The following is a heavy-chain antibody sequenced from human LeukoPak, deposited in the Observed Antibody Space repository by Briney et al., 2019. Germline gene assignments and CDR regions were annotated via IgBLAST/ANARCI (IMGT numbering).Heavy chain of an antibody. V-gene: IGHV4-59*01. D-gene: IGHD6-19*01. Sequence: PSEALSLTCTVSGGSISNYYWSWIRQPPGKGLEWIGYVYYSGSTNYNPSLKSRVTISIDTSKNQFSLKLSSVTAADTAVYYCASTGEMYTSGWFFDYWGQGTLVTVSS. CDR3: ASTGEMYTSGWFFDY. CDR1: GGSISNYY. CDR2: VYYSGST. J-gene: IGHJ4*02.